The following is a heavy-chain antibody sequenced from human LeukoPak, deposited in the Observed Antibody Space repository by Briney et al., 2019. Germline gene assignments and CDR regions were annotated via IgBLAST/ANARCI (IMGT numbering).Heavy chain of an antibody. Sequence: SETLSLTCTVSGGSISSYYWSWIRQPAGKGLEWIGSIYYSGGTYYNPSLKSRVTISVDTSKNQFSLKLSSVTAADTAVYYCARLIRNYYDSSPPDAFDIWGQGTMVTVSS. V-gene: IGHV4-59*01. CDR2: IYYSGGT. CDR1: GGSISSYY. D-gene: IGHD3-22*01. J-gene: IGHJ3*02. CDR3: ARLIRNYYDSSPPDAFDI.